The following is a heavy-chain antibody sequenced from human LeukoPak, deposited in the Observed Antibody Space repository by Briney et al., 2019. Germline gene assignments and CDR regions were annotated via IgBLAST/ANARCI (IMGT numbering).Heavy chain of an antibody. V-gene: IGHV3-30*02. CDR2: IRYDGSNK. CDR3: AKDTANCSNYVFVS. CDR1: GFTFSSYG. D-gene: IGHD4-11*01. Sequence: TGGSLRLSCAASGFTFSSYGMHWVRQAPGKGLEWVALIRYDGSNKYYADSVKGRFTISRDNSKNTLYLQMNSLRAEDTAVYYCAKDTANCSNYVFVSWGQGTLVTVSS. J-gene: IGHJ4*02.